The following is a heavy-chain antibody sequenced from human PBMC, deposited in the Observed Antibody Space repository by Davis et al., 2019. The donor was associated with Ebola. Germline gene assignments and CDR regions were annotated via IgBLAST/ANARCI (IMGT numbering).Heavy chain of an antibody. J-gene: IGHJ4*02. CDR3: ARETPISSRSDW. V-gene: IGHV3-48*01. D-gene: IGHD2-2*01. CDR2: ITTNGWST. CDR1: GFTFSRYS. Sequence: GSLRLSCAASGFTFSRYSMNWVRQAPGKGLEWVSSITTNGWSTYYADSVKGRFIISRDNAKNSLFLQMHSLRGDDTAVYFCARETPISSRSDWWGQGTLVTVSS.